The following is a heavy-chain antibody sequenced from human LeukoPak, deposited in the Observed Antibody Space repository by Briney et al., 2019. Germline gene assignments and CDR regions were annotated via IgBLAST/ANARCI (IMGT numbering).Heavy chain of an antibody. CDR3: AKDLDYTTYGYYFYC. CDR2: IDAGGTFT. CDR1: GFTFSSYA. D-gene: IGHD4-11*01. Sequence: GGSLTLSCTASGFTFSSYAMNWVRQPPGKGLEWVSGIDAGGTFTYYPDSVNGRFTIFSDNSRHTLYLQMNSLTADDTAVYYCAKDLDYTTYGYYFYCWGQGTLVTAAS. V-gene: IGHV3-23*01. J-gene: IGHJ4*02.